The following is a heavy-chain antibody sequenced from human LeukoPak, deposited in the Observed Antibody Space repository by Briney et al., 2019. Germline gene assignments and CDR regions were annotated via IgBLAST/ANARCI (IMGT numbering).Heavy chain of an antibody. CDR3: ARAGYSDAFDI. D-gene: IGHD3-9*01. V-gene: IGHV3-64*01. Sequence: TGGSLRLSCVASEFTFSSYAMRWGRQAPGKGLEYVSAISSNGGSTYYANSVKGRFTISRDNSKNTLYLQMGSLRAEDMAVYYCARAGYSDAFDIRRQGTMVTVSS. CDR2: ISSNGGST. CDR1: EFTFSSYA. J-gene: IGHJ3*02.